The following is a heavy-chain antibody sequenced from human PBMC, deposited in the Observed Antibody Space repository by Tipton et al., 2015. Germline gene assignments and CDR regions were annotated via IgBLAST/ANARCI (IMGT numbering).Heavy chain of an antibody. V-gene: IGHV4-39*01. CDR3: ASPTEDMVRGVVINEAGAFDI. Sequence: TLSLTCTVSGGSISSSSYNWGWIRQPPGKGLEWIGSMYYSGSTFYNPSLMSRVTISVDTSKNQFSLKLSSVTAADTAVYYCASPTEDMVRGVVINEAGAFDIWGPGTMVTVSS. CDR2: MYYSGST. J-gene: IGHJ3*02. CDR1: GGSISSSSYN. D-gene: IGHD3-10*01.